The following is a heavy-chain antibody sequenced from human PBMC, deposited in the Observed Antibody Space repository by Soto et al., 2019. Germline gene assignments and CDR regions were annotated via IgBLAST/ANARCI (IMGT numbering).Heavy chain of an antibody. V-gene: IGHV3-30*18. D-gene: IGHD2-2*01. J-gene: IGHJ6*02. Sequence: QVQLVESGGGVVQPGRSLRLSCAASGFTFSTYGMHWVRQAPGKGLEWVAVISYDGSNKFYADSVKGRLTISRDNSKNMLYLQMNGLRAEDTAVYYCAKGQHCSSTSCYFYYYGVDVWGQGTTVAVSS. CDR1: GFTFSTYG. CDR2: ISYDGSNK. CDR3: AKGQHCSSTSCYFYYYGVDV.